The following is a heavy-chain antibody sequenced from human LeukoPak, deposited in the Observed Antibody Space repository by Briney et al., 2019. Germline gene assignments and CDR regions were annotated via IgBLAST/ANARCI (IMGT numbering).Heavy chain of an antibody. CDR1: GFTFSNYV. J-gene: IGHJ4*02. CDR3: AKDYYGSGSHYNLDYFDY. D-gene: IGHD3-10*01. CDR2: ISGSGGNT. Sequence: GGSLRPSCAASGFTFSNYVMSWVRQVPGRGLEWVSAISGSGGNTYYEDSVKGRFTISRDNSKNTLYLQMNSLRAEDTATYYCAKDYYGSGSHYNLDYFDYWGQGTRVTVSS. V-gene: IGHV3-23*01.